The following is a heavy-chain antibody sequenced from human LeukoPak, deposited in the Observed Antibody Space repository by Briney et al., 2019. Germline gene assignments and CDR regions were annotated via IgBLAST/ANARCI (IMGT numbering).Heavy chain of an antibody. CDR2: INPSGGST. CDR3: ARGGPAASTLFYYYYGMDV. Sequence: ASVTVSFTASGYTFTIYYMHWVRQAPGQGLEWMGIINPSGGSTSNAQKFQGRVTMTRDTSTSTVYMELSSLRSEDTAVYYCARGGPAASTLFYYYYGMDVWGQGTTITVSS. D-gene: IGHD2-2*01. CDR1: GYTFTIYY. J-gene: IGHJ6*02. V-gene: IGHV1-46*01.